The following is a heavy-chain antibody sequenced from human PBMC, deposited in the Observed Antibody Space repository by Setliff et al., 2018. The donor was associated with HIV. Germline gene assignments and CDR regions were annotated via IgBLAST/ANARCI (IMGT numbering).Heavy chain of an antibody. CDR3: GRVAGYCAPSRCYGYNAFDI. J-gene: IGHJ3*02. V-gene: IGHV4-59*08. Sequence: SETLSLTCTVSGGSISSHYWSWIRQPPGKGLEWIGGIYYSGSTNYNSSLNSRVTIAVDTSKDQFSLNLSTVTAADTAVYYCGRVAGYCAPSRCYGYNAFDIWGPGTMVTVSS. CDR2: IYYSGST. D-gene: IGHD2-15*01. CDR1: GGSISSHY.